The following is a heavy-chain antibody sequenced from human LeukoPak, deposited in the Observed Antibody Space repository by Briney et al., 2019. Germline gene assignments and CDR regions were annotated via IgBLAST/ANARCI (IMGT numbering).Heavy chain of an antibody. CDR1: GGTFSSYA. Sequence: ASVKVSCKASGGTFSSYAISWVRQAPGQGLEWMGGIIPIFGTASYAQKFQGRVTITTDESTSTAYMELSSLRSEDTAVYYCARTAAVGYCSSTSGYPWFDPWGQGTLVTVSS. J-gene: IGHJ5*02. V-gene: IGHV1-69*05. CDR3: ARTAAVGYCSSTSGYPWFDP. D-gene: IGHD2-2*01. CDR2: IIPIFGTA.